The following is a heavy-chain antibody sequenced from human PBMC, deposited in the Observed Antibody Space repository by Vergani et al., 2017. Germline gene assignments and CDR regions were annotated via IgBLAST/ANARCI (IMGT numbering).Heavy chain of an antibody. CDR3: AREGDGVPGMDV. V-gene: IGHV4-34*01. J-gene: IGHJ6*02. CDR2: INHSGST. D-gene: IGHD3-10*01. CDR1: GGSFSGYY. Sequence: QVQLQQWGAGLLKPSETLSLTCAVYGGSFSGYYWSWIRQPPGKGLEWIGEINHSGSTNYNPSLKSRVTISVDTSKNQFSLKLSSVTAADTAVYYCAREGDGVPGMDVWGQGTTVTVSS.